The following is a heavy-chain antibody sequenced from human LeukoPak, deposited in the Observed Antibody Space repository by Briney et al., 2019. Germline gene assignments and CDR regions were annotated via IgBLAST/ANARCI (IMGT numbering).Heavy chain of an antibody. CDR3: ARGGSRVTTINILDY. V-gene: IGHV1-18*01. CDR1: GYTFTGYG. Sequence: ASVKVSCKPSGYTFTGYGISWVRQAPGQGLEWMGWIRVYNGNTNYAQKFKGRVTMTTDTSTNTAYMELRSLGSDDTAVYYCARGGSRVTTINILDYWGQGTLVTVSS. D-gene: IGHD5-24*01. CDR2: IRVYNGNT. J-gene: IGHJ4*02.